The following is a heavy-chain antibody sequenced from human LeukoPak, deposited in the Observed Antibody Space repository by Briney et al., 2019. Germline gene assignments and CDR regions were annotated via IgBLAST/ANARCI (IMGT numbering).Heavy chain of an antibody. CDR3: ASGPYLYYYDSSGYFPTGGWFDP. CDR2: MNPNSGNT. D-gene: IGHD3-22*01. CDR1: GYTFTSYD. V-gene: IGHV1-8*01. J-gene: IGHJ5*02. Sequence: ASVKVSCKASGYTFTSYDINWVRQATGQGLEWMGWMNPNSGNTGYAQKFQGRVTMTRNTSISTAYMELSSLRSEDTAVYYCASGPYLYYYDSSGYFPTGGWFDPWGQGTLVTVSS.